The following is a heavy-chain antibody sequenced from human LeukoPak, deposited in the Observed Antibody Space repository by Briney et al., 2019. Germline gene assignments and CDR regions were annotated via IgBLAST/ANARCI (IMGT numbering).Heavy chain of an antibody. CDR3: AKAGSGTYYRGDFDY. CDR1: GFTFSRYA. Sequence: PGGSLRLSCAASGFTFSRYAMAWVSQAPGKGLEWVSSIGGSSGNTYYTDSVKGRFTISRDNSKNTLYLQMNSLRAEDTGVYYCAKAGSGTYYRGDFDYWGQGTLVTVSS. V-gene: IGHV3-23*01. J-gene: IGHJ4*02. CDR2: IGGSSGNT. D-gene: IGHD3-10*01.